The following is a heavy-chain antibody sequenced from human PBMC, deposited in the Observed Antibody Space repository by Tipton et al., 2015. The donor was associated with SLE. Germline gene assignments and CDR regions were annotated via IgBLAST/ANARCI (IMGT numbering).Heavy chain of an antibody. D-gene: IGHD3-16*01. Sequence: TLSLTSAVYGGSFSGYYWSWIRQPPGKGLEWIGEIKHSGSTNYNPSIKSRATISVDTSKNPFSLKLSSVTGAETAVYYCASRGGEALDSGGQGSLVTVSS. J-gene: IGHJ4*02. CDR1: GGSFSGYY. CDR3: ASRGGEALDS. V-gene: IGHV4-34*01. CDR2: IKHSGST.